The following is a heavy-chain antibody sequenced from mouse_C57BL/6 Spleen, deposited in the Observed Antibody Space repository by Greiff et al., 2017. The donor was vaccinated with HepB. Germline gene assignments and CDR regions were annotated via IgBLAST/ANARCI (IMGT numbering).Heavy chain of an antibody. V-gene: IGHV14-2*01. J-gene: IGHJ4*01. Sequence: EVQGVESGAELVKPGASVKLSCTASGFNIKDYYMHWVKQRTEQGLEWIGRIDPEDGETKYAPKFQGKATITADTSSNTAYLQLSSLTSEDTAVYYCARGYSSLFYAMDYWGQGTSVTVSS. CDR3: ARGYSSLFYAMDY. CDR1: GFNIKDYY. D-gene: IGHD2-5*01. CDR2: IDPEDGET.